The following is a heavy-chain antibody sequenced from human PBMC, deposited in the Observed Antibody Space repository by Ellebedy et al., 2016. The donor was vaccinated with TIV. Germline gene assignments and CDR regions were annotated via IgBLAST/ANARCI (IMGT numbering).Heavy chain of an antibody. J-gene: IGHJ4*02. CDR3: ARDAIDYCDNDCYYYFDN. D-gene: IGHD4-17*01. CDR1: GFTFSDHS. Sequence: PGGSLRLSCVASGFTFSDHSMSWVRQAPGRGLEWVSSIPSNSAYVDYGDSVKGRLTLSSDNAKNSLYLQMNSLRSEDTAVYYCARDAIDYCDNDCYYYFDNWGQGTLVTVSS. V-gene: IGHV3-21*01. CDR2: IPSNSAYV.